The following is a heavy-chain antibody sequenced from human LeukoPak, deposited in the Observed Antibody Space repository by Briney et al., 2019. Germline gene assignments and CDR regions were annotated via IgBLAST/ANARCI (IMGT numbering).Heavy chain of an antibody. Sequence: PGGSLSPSCVASGFTFSNYAMNWVRQAPGRGLESVSGFSGSGGTTYYADSVKGRFTISRDNSKNTLYLQMNSLRVEDTAVYYCANGNRCTSPNCLGYYYFYMDVWGKGTTVTVSS. CDR2: FSGSGGTT. V-gene: IGHV3-23*01. CDR3: ANGNRCTSPNCLGYYYFYMDV. J-gene: IGHJ6*03. D-gene: IGHD2-8*01. CDR1: GFTFSNYA.